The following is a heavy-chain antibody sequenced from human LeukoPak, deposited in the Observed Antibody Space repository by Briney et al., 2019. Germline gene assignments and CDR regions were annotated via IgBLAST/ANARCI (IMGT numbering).Heavy chain of an antibody. CDR1: GFTVSGTY. CDR2: IYSGGST. D-gene: IGHD3-3*01. V-gene: IGHV3-66*01. Sequence: GGSLRLSCAASGFTVSGTYMRLVRQAPGKGLEWVSIIYSGGSTYYADSVKGRFTISRDNSKNTLYLQMNSLRAEDTAVYYCARELGYDFWSGYSIDYWGQGTLVTVSS. CDR3: ARELGYDFWSGYSIDY. J-gene: IGHJ4*02.